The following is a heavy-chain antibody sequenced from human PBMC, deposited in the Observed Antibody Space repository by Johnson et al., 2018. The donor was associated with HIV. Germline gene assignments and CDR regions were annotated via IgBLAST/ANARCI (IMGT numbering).Heavy chain of an antibody. V-gene: IGHV3-30-3*02. CDR1: GFSFDDYA. CDR2: ISYDGSNK. D-gene: IGHD3-16*01. CDR3: AKWGLGGAPKGAFDI. J-gene: IGHJ3*02. Sequence: QVQLVESGGGLVQPGRSLRLSCAASGFSFDDYAMHWVRQAPGKGLEWVALISYDGSNKYYADSVKGRFTISRDNSKNTLYLQMNSLRAEDTAVYYCAKWGLGGAPKGAFDIWGQGTMVTVSS.